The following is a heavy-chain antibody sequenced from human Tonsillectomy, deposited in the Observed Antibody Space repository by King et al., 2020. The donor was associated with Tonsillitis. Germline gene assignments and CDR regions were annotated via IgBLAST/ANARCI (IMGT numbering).Heavy chain of an antibody. CDR2: IDPNSGDT. J-gene: IGHJ4*02. V-gene: IGHV1-2*02. Sequence: FQLVKSGAEVKKPGASVKVSCKASGYTFTDYYIHWLRQAPGQGLEWMGWIDPNSGDTNYAQNFQGGVSMTRDTSINTAYMDLSSLSSDDTAVYYCARDLLEAVAVYFFAYWGQGTLVTVSS. CDR1: GYTFTDYY. CDR3: ARDLLEAVAVYFFAY. D-gene: IGHD6-19*01.